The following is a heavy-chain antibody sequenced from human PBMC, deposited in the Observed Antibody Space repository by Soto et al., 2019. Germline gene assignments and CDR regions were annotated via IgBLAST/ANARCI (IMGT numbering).Heavy chain of an antibody. CDR2: ISAYNGNT. D-gene: IGHD2-2*01. J-gene: IGHJ6*02. Sequence: ASVKVSCKASGYTFTSYGISWVRQAPGQGLEWMGWISAYNGNTNYAQKLQGRVTMTTDTSTSTAYMELRSLRSDDTAVYYCARDEKAAIGYYYYGMDVWGQGTTATVSS. V-gene: IGHV1-18*01. CDR3: ARDEKAAIGYYYYGMDV. CDR1: GYTFTSYG.